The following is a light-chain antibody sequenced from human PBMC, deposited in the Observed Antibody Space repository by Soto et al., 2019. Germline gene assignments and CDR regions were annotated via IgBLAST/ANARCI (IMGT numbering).Light chain of an antibody. J-gene: IGKJ5*01. CDR1: QSVSSNY. Sequence: EIVLTQSPGTLSLSPGERATFSCRASQSVSSNYLAWYQQKPGQAPRLLIYGAFKRATGIPDRFSGSGSGTDFTLTISSLQSDDFAVYFCQQYNNWPITFGQGTRLEIK. V-gene: IGKV3-20*01. CDR3: QQYNNWPIT. CDR2: GAF.